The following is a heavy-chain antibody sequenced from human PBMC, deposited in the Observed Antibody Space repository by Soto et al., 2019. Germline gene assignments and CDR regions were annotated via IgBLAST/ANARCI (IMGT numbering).Heavy chain of an antibody. CDR1: GYTFTGYY. CDR2: INPNSGGT. V-gene: IGHV1-2*04. CDR3: VRDQARGVWDWNGMDV. Sequence: QVQLVQSGAEVKKPGASVKVSCKASGYTFTGYYMHWVRQAPGQGLEWMGWINPNSGGTNYAQKFQGWVTMTRDTSISTAYMELSRLRSDDTAVYYCVRDQARGVWDWNGMDVWGQGTTVTVSS. D-gene: IGHD1-1*01. J-gene: IGHJ6*02.